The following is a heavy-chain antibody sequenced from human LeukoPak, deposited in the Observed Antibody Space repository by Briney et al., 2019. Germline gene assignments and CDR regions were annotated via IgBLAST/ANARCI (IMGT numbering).Heavy chain of an antibody. Sequence: SETLPLTCTVSGGSISSGGYYWSWIRQHPGKGLEWIGYIYYSGSTYYNPSLKSRVTISVDTSKNQFSLKLSSVTAADTAVYYCARVSPDYGGNTGGDYWGQGTLVTVSS. CDR1: GGSISSGGYY. D-gene: IGHD4-23*01. J-gene: IGHJ4*02. CDR3: ARVSPDYGGNTGGDY. V-gene: IGHV4-31*03. CDR2: IYYSGST.